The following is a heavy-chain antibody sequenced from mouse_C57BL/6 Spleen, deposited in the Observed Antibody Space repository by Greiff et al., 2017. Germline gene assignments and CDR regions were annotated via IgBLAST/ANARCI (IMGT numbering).Heavy chain of an antibody. CDR1: GYSITSGYY. CDR3: ARERDYGSSYDYAMDY. D-gene: IGHD1-1*01. V-gene: IGHV3-6*01. CDR2: ISYDGSN. J-gene: IGHJ4*01. Sequence: ESGPGLVKPSQSLSLTCSVTGYSITSGYYWNWIRQFPGNKLEWMGYISYDGSNNYNPSLKNRISITRDTSKNQFFLKLNSVTTEDTATYYCARERDYGSSYDYAMDYWGQGTSVTVSS.